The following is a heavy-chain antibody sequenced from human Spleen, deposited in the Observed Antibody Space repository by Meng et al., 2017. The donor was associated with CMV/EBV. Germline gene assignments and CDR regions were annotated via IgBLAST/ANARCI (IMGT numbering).Heavy chain of an antibody. Sequence: GESLKISCAASGFTFSSYAMTWVRQAPGMGLQWVSLITSNGFNKYYADYVKGRFTISRDNSKNTVDLQMSSLRVDDTAVYYCARSGYNGYGLDVWGQGTTVTVSS. J-gene: IGHJ6*02. CDR3: ARSGYNGYGLDV. D-gene: IGHD5-24*01. CDR1: GFTFSSYA. CDR2: ITSNGFNK. V-gene: IGHV3-30-3*01.